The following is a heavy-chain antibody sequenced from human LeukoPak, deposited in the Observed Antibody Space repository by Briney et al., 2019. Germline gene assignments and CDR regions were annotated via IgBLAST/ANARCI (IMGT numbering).Heavy chain of an antibody. Sequence: GESLKISFKGSGYSFTSYWIGWVRQMPGKGLEWMGIIYPGDSDTRYSPSFQGQVTISADKSISTAYLQWSSLKASDTAMHYCARRANYYDSSGYYYGFDYWGQGTLVTVSS. D-gene: IGHD3-22*01. J-gene: IGHJ4*02. CDR1: GYSFTSYW. CDR3: ARRANYYDSSGYYYGFDY. CDR2: IYPGDSDT. V-gene: IGHV5-51*01.